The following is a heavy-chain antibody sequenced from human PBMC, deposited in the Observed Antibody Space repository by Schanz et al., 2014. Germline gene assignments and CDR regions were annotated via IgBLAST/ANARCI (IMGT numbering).Heavy chain of an antibody. CDR1: GFAFNNYG. D-gene: IGHD6-13*01. J-gene: IGHJ4*02. V-gene: IGHV3-23*04. CDR2: LTGSGTTT. CDR3: AKDLAAVGVFDY. Sequence: VQLVECGGGLVQPGGSLRLSCAASGFAFNNYGMHWVRQAPGKGLEWVSALTGSGTTTYYADSVKGRFTISRDNSKNTLDLQMNSLRAEDTAIYYCAKDLAAVGVFDYWGQGSLVTVSP.